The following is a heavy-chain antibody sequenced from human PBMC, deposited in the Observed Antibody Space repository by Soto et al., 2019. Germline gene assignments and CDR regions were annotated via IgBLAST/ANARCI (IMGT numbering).Heavy chain of an antibody. CDR1: GYGFTTYG. CDR3: ARGGYGDY. J-gene: IGHJ4*02. CDR2: ISAHNGNT. Sequence: QVHLVQSGAEVKKPGASVKVSCKGSGYGFTTYGITWVRQAPGQGLEWMAWISAHNGNTSYAQKLQGRVTVTRDTSTSTAYTELRSLRSDDTAVYYCARGGYGDYWGQGALVTVSS. V-gene: IGHV1-18*01. D-gene: IGHD1-1*01.